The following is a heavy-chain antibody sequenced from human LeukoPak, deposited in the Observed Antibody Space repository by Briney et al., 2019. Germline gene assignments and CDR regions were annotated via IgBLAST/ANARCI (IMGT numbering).Heavy chain of an antibody. CDR3: ASRGQNGEESTGPTRHYFDY. CDR2: INPSGST. J-gene: IGHJ4*02. CDR1: GGSFSSYS. V-gene: IGHV4-34*01. Sequence: SETLSLTCAVYGGSFSSYSWTWIRQPPGKGLEWIGEINPSGSTNYNPSLKSRVTISVDTSKNQFSLKLSSVTAADTAVYYCASRGQNGEESTGPTRHYFDYWGQGTLVTVSS. D-gene: IGHD2-8*02.